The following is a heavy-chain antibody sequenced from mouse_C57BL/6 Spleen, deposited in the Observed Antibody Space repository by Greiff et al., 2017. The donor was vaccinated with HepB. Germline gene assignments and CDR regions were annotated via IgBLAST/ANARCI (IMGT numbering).Heavy chain of an antibody. J-gene: IGHJ2*01. CDR3: ARVYYDYDDY. V-gene: IGHV3-6*01. Sequence: DVQLQESGPGLVKPSQSLSLTCSVTGYSITSGYYWNWIRQFPGNKLEWMGYISYDGSNNYNPSLKNRISITRDTSKNQFFLKLNSVTTEDTATYYCARVYYDYDDYWGQGTTLTVSS. CDR2: ISYDGSN. CDR1: GYSITSGYY. D-gene: IGHD2-4*01.